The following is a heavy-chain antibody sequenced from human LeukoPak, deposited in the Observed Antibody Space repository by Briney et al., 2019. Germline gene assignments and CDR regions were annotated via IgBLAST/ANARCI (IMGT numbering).Heavy chain of an antibody. CDR3: ARGSYFDWFDY. CDR1: GYTFTSYA. Sequence: ASVKVSCKASGYTFTSYAMHWVRQAPGHRLEWTGWINAGNGNTKYSQKFQGRVTITRDTSASTAYMELSSLRSEDTAVYYCARGSYFDWFDYWGQGTLVTVSS. CDR2: INAGNGNT. J-gene: IGHJ4*02. D-gene: IGHD3-9*01. V-gene: IGHV1-3*01.